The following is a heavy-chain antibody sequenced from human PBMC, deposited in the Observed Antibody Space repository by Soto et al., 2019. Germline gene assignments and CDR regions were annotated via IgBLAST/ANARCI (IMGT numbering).Heavy chain of an antibody. J-gene: IGHJ4*02. CDR2: INHSGST. CDR1: GGSFSGYY. D-gene: IGHD1-7*01. CDR3: ARLGSGTYYFDY. Sequence: PSETLSLTCAVYGGSFSGYYWSWIRQPPGKGLEWIGEINHSGSTNYNPSLKSRVTISVDTSKNQFSLKLSSVTAADTAVYYCARLGSGTYYFDYWGQGTLVTVSS. V-gene: IGHV4-34*01.